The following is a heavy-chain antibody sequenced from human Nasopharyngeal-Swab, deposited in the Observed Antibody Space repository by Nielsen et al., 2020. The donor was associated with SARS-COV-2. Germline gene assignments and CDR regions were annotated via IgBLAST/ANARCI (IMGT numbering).Heavy chain of an antibody. J-gene: IGHJ3*02. Sequence: ESLKISCAASGFTFSSYGMHWVRQAPGKGLEWVSIIYGGGDTYYADSVKGRFTISRHNFENTLFLQMNSLRVEDTAMYYCASNWRYSSFVPRMAPAFDIWGQGTMVTVSS. CDR1: GFTFSSYG. D-gene: IGHD6-13*01. V-gene: IGHV3-NL1*01. CDR2: IYGGGDT. CDR3: ASNWRYSSFVPRMAPAFDI.